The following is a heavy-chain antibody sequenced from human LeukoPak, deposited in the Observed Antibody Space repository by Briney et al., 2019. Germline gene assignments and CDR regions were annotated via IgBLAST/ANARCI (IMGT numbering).Heavy chain of an antibody. CDR3: AKGRQLVFSDYYYYGMDV. Sequence: GGSLRLFCAASGFTFSSYAMRWVRQAPGKGLEWVSAISGSGGSTYYADSVKGRFTISRDNSKNTLYLQMNSLRAEDTAVYYCAKGRQLVFSDYYYYGMDVWGQGTTVTVSS. V-gene: IGHV3-23*01. J-gene: IGHJ6*02. CDR2: ISGSGGST. D-gene: IGHD6-13*01. CDR1: GFTFSSYA.